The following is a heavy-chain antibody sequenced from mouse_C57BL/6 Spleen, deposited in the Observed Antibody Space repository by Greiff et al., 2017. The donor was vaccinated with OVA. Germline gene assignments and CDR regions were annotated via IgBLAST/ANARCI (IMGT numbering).Heavy chain of an antibody. CDR2: ISDGGSYT. CDR3: ARDPDYYCSNLFYFGG. V-gene: IGHV5-4*01. CDR1: GFTFSSYA. D-gene: IGHD1-1*01. J-gene: IGHJ2*01. Sequence: EVKLVESGGGLVKPGGSLKLSCAASGFTFSSYAMSWVRQTPEKRLEWVATISDGGSYTYYPDNVKGRFTISRDNAKNNLYLQMSHLKSEDTAMYYCARDPDYYCSNLFYFGGWGHGTTLTVST.